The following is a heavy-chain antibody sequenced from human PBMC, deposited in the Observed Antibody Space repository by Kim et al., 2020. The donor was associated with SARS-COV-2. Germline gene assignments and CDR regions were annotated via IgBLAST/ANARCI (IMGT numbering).Heavy chain of an antibody. CDR2: ISNDGGTK. CDR1: GFTFISYE. CDR3: ARATFQCLFYSCGMDV. J-gene: IGHJ6*01. Sequence: GGSLRLSCAASGFTFISYELHWVRQAPGKGLEWVADISNDGGTKYYADSVKGRFTISRDNAKNSLYLQMNSLRAEDTAVYYCARATFQCLFYSCGMDVWG. V-gene: IGHV3-48*03. D-gene: IGHD3-3*01.